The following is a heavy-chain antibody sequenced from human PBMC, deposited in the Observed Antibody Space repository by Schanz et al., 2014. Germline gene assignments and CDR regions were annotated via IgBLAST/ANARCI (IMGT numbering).Heavy chain of an antibody. J-gene: IGHJ4*02. CDR2: INPSGGST. CDR1: GYTFTSHG. D-gene: IGHD6-6*01. V-gene: IGHV1-46*03. Sequence: QVQLVQSGAEVKKPGASVKVSCKASGYTFTSHGISWVRQAPGQGLEWMGIINPSGGSTRYGQKFQGRITVTTDTSTSTVYLELSSLRSDDTAVYYCGRGSSRSYIDFWGQGTLXTVSS. CDR3: GRGSSRSYIDF.